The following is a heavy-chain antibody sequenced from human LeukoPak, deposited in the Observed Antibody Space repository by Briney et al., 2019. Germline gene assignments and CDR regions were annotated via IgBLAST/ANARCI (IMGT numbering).Heavy chain of an antibody. CDR3: ARGIFGMVINGFDI. D-gene: IGHD3-3*01. CDR1: GGSISSYY. J-gene: IGHJ3*02. Sequence: SETLSPTCTVSGGSISSYYWSWIRQPPGKGLEWIGYINYSETTNYNPSLKRRVTISVDTSKNQFSLRLSSVTAADTAVYYCARGIFGMVINGFDIWGQGTMVTVSS. CDR2: INYSETT. V-gene: IGHV4-59*01.